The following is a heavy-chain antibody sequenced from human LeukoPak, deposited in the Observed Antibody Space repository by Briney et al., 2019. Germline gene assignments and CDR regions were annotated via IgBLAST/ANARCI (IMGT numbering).Heavy chain of an antibody. D-gene: IGHD3-22*01. CDR1: GFTFSSYG. CDR3: ARAYDSSKYYFDY. V-gene: IGHV3-30*03. CDR2: ISYDGSNK. J-gene: IGHJ4*02. Sequence: GGSLRLSCAASGFTFSSYGMHWVRQAPGKGLEWVAVISYDGSNKYYADSVKGRFTISRDNSKNTLYLQMNSLRAEDTAVYYCARAYDSSKYYFDYWGQGTLVTVSS.